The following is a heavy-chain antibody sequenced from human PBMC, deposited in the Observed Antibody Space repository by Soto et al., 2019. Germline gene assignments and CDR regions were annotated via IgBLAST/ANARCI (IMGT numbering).Heavy chain of an antibody. CDR2: IYYSGST. CDR3: ARDQGGYCSITSCYLPEYFQH. D-gene: IGHD2-2*01. Sequence: QVQLQESGPGLVKPSQTLSLTCTVSGVSISSGGYYWNWIRQHPGKGLEWVGSIYYSGSTYYNPSLKSRVTISVDTSNNQFSLKLNSVTAADTAVYYCARDQGGYCSITSCYLPEYFQHWGQGSLVTVSS. J-gene: IGHJ1*01. CDR1: GVSISSGGYY. V-gene: IGHV4-31*03.